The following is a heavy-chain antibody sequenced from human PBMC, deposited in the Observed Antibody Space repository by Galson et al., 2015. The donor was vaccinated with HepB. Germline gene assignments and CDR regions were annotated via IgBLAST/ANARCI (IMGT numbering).Heavy chain of an antibody. CDR2: VSTSGDRT. Sequence: SLRLSCAASGFTFRNSAMTWVRQVPGKGLEWVSGVSTSGDRTYYPDFVRGRFSMSRDNSKNTVYLQMNDLRPEDTAIYYCAKSGYDGSGYGFNDYWGQGTLVTVTS. CDR3: AKSGYDGSGYGFNDY. V-gene: IGHV3-23*01. D-gene: IGHD3-22*01. CDR1: GFTFRNSA. J-gene: IGHJ4*02.